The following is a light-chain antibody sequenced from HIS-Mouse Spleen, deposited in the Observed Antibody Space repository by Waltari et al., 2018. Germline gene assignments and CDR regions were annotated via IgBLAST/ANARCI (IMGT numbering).Light chain of an antibody. V-gene: IGLV2-23*03. CDR1: SSDVGSYNL. J-gene: IGLJ1*01. Sequence: QSALTQPASVSGSPGQSITISFTGTSSDVGSYNLFSWYQQHPGKAPKLMIYEGSKRPSGVSNRFSGSKSGNTASLTISGLQAEDEADYYCCSYAGSSTFVFGTGTKVTVL. CDR2: EGS. CDR3: CSYAGSSTFV.